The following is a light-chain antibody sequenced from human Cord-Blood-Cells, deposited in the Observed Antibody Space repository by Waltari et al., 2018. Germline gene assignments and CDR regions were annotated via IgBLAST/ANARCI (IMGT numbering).Light chain of an antibody. CDR1: SSNIGAGHD. V-gene: IGLV1-40*01. Sequence: QSVLTQPPSVSGAPGQRVTISCTGSSSNIGAGHDVHWYQQLPGTAPKLLIYGNSNRPSGVPDRFSGSKSGTSASLAITGIQAEDEADYYCQSYDSSLSGSVFGGGTKLTVL. J-gene: IGLJ3*02. CDR2: GNS. CDR3: QSYDSSLSGSV.